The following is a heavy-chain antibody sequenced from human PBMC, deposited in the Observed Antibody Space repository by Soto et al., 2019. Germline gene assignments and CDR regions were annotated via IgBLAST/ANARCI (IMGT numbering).Heavy chain of an antibody. CDR3: ARGDWPTQMDV. D-gene: IGHD2-21*01. CDR2: IYFSGST. Sequence: SETLSLTCTVSGGPISGGTYYWSWIRQPPGQGLEWIGYIYFSGSTYYNPSLKSRVIISVDTSKNQFSLRLSSVTAADTAVYYCARGDWPTQMDVWGQGTTVTVSS. V-gene: IGHV4-31*03. CDR1: GGPISGGTYY. J-gene: IGHJ6*02.